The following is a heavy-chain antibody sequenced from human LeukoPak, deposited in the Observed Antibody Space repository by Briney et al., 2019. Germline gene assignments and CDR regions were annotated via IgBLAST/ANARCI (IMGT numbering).Heavy chain of an antibody. CDR3: ATDFYDST. CDR2: LKSKRSGGTS. V-gene: IGHV3-15*01. Sequence: GGSLRLSCAASGFYFNDAWMTWVRQAPGKGLEWVARLKSKRSGGTSDYAAPVKGRFTISRDDSKETLYLQMNSLQTEDTAVYYCATDFYDSTWGQGTLVTVSS. CDR1: GFYFNDAW. D-gene: IGHD3-22*01. J-gene: IGHJ5*02.